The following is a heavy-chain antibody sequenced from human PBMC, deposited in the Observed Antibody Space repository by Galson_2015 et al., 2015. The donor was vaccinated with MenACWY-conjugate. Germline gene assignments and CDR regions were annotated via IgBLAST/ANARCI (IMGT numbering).Heavy chain of an antibody. CDR1: GFTFSSYS. CDR2: ISRSGEYI. V-gene: IGHV3-21*01. Sequence: SLRLSCAASGFTFSSYSMNWVRQAPGKGLEWVSCISRSGEYIYYAESVRGRFPISRDNAKNSLYLQMNSLRADDTAVYYCARDPLEVVVVTAIDNLWGQGTLVTVSS. D-gene: IGHD2-21*02. CDR3: ARDPLEVVVVTAIDNL. J-gene: IGHJ5*02.